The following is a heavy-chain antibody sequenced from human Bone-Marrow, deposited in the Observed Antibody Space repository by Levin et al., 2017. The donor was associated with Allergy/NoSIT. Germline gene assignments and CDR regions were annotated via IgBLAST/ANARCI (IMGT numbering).Heavy chain of an antibody. Sequence: ESGPTLVKPTQTLTLTCTFSGFSLTTSGTRVSWIRQPPGKALEWLARIDWDDDKFYSTSLKTRLTISKDTSKNQVVLTMTNMDPVDTATYYCARAYGSGSYYSVFDNWGQGTLVTVSS. CDR2: IDWDDDK. D-gene: IGHD3-10*01. CDR3: ARAYGSGSYYSVFDN. J-gene: IGHJ4*02. V-gene: IGHV2-70*04. CDR1: GFSLTTSGTR.